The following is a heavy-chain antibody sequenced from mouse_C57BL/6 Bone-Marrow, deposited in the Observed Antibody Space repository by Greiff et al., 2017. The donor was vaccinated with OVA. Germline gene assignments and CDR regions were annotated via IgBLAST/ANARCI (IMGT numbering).Heavy chain of an antibody. V-gene: IGHV1-55*01. Sequence: QVQLQQPGAELVKPGASVKMSCKASGYTFTSYWITWVKQRPGQGLEWIGDIYPGSGSTNYNEKFKSKATLTVDTSSSTAYMQLSSLTSEDSAVYYCARGEVYYEYFDYWGQGTTLTVSS. CDR3: ARGEVYYEYFDY. CDR2: IYPGSGST. D-gene: IGHD2-4*01. J-gene: IGHJ2*01. CDR1: GYTFTSYW.